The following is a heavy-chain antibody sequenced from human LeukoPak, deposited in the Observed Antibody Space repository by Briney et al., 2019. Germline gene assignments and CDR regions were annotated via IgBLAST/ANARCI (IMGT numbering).Heavy chain of an antibody. Sequence: PSGTLSLTCAVYGGSFTTYDWSWIRQAPGKGLEWVGEVNHSGYTNYNPSLKSRVTISADTSKNQFTLKLNSVAAADTAVYYCAREPDRIRFDPWGQGTLVTVSS. V-gene: IGHV4-34*01. CDR1: GGSFTTYD. CDR2: VNHSGYT. J-gene: IGHJ5*02. D-gene: IGHD1-14*01. CDR3: AREPDRIRFDP.